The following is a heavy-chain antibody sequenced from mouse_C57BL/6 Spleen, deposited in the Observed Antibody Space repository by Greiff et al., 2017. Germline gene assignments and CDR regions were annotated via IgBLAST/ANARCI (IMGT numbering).Heavy chain of an antibody. CDR3: ARTYYGSSWYFDV. Sequence: EVKLQESGPELVKPGASVKISCKASGYTFTDYYMNWVKQSHGKSLEWIGDINPNNGGTSYNQKFKGKATLTVDKSSSTAYMELRSLTSEDSAVYYCARTYYGSSWYFDVWGTGTTVTVSS. CDR2: INPNNGGT. J-gene: IGHJ1*03. CDR1: GYTFTDYY. D-gene: IGHD1-1*01. V-gene: IGHV1-26*01.